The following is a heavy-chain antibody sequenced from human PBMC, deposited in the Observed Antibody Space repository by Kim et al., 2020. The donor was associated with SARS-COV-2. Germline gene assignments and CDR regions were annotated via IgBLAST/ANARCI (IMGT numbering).Heavy chain of an antibody. J-gene: IGHJ4*02. V-gene: IGHV3-23*01. CDR3: EASDY. CDR1: GFTFSTYA. Sequence: GGSLRLSCAASGFTFSTYAMSWTRQAPGRGLEWVSTISAGGLGTHYVDSVKGRFTISRDNSRSTLFLQMEYLRAEDTAVYYCEASDYWGQGSLVTVSS. CDR2: ISAGGLGT.